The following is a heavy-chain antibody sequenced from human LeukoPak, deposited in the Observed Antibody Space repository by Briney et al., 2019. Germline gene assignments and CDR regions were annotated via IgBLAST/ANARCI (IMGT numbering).Heavy chain of an antibody. J-gene: IGHJ4*02. D-gene: IGHD2-2*01. CDR2: ISSSSSYI. CDR3: ARGSWGIPLGYCSSTSCYYYYFDY. V-gene: IGHV3-21*01. Sequence: GGSLRLSCAASGFTFSSYSMNWVRQAPGKGLEWVSSISSSSSYIYYADSVKGRFTISRDHAKNSLYLQMNSLRAEDTAVYYCARGSWGIPLGYCSSTSCYYYYFDYWGQGTLVTVSS. CDR1: GFTFSSYS.